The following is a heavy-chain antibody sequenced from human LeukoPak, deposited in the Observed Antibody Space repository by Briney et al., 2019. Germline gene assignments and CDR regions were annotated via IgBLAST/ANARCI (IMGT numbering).Heavy chain of an antibody. CDR2: MQPRRST. J-gene: IGHJ4*02. V-gene: IGHV4-61*02. D-gene: IGHD3-10*02. CDR3: ARETITVSCFDY. CDR1: GASISSGSYV. Sequence: SQTLSLTCTVYGASISSGSYVWSWIRQPGGKGLEWIGRMQPRRSTNYPRSLKTRVPKSVDTTHNHFSLTLSSVTAPVTTVDYCARETITVSCFDYWGQGTLVTVSS.